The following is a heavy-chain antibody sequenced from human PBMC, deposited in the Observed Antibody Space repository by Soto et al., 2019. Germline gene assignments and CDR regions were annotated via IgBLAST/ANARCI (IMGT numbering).Heavy chain of an antibody. Sequence: GGSLRLSCAASGFTFSSYWMSWVRQAPGKGLEWVANIKQDGSEKYYVDSVKGRFTISRDNAKNSLYLQMNSLRAEDTAVYYCARDTPSDIVLMVYAKDDYWGQGTLVTVSS. D-gene: IGHD2-8*01. CDR1: GFTFSSYW. J-gene: IGHJ4*02. V-gene: IGHV3-7*01. CDR2: IKQDGSEK. CDR3: ARDTPSDIVLMVYAKDDY.